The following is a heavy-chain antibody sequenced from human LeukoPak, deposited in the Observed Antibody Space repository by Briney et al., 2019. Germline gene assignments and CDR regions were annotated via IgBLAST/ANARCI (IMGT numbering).Heavy chain of an antibody. CDR1: GFTFSSYA. V-gene: IGHV3-23*01. J-gene: IGHJ4*02. CDR3: AKESLYGSGSRNYYFHY. CDR2: ISGSADRT. D-gene: IGHD3-10*01. Sequence: GGSLRLSCAASGFTFSSYAMSWVRQAPGKGLEWVSAISGSADRTYYADAVKGRFTISRDNSKNTLYLQMNSLRPEDTAIYYCAKESLYGSGSRNYYFHYWGQGTLVTVSS.